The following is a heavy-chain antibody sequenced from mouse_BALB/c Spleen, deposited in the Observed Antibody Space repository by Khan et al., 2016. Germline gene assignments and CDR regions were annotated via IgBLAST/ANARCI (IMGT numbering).Heavy chain of an antibody. CDR2: ISCYNGAT. CDR3: SRASRGNYYYAMDY. CDR1: GYSFTGYY. V-gene: IGHV1S34*01. J-gene: IGHJ4*01. Sequence: LVKTGTSVKISCKASGYSFTGYYMHWVKQSHGKSLEWIGYISCYNGATRYNQKFKGKATFTVDTSSSTAYLQFNSLTSEDSAVYYCSRASRGNYYYAMDYWGQGTSVTVSS.